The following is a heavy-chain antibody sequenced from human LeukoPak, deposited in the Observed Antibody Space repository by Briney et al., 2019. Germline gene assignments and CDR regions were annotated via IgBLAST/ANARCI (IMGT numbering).Heavy chain of an antibody. Sequence: GGSLRLSCEVSGFIFSNYGMQSVRQAPGKGLEWVALIWYDGRTKFHADSVKCRFTISRDNSANILYLQMSSLRVEDTAVYYCAREWGRIAVAGGPGYWGQGALVIVSS. D-gene: IGHD6-19*01. V-gene: IGHV3-33*01. J-gene: IGHJ4*02. CDR2: IWYDGRTK. CDR1: GFIFSNYG. CDR3: AREWGRIAVAGGPGY.